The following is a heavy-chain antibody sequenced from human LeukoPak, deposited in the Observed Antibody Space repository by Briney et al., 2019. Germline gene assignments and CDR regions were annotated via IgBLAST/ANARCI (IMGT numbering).Heavy chain of an antibody. D-gene: IGHD2-15*01. V-gene: IGHV5-51*01. Sequence: GESLKISCKASGYSFTSYWIGWVRQMPGKGLEWMGIIYPGDSDTRYSPSFQGQVTISADKSISTAYLQWSSLKASDTAMYYCARPCSGGSCYSSYDAFDIWGQGTMVTVSS. CDR1: GYSFTSYW. CDR2: IYPGDSDT. J-gene: IGHJ3*02. CDR3: ARPCSGGSCYSSYDAFDI.